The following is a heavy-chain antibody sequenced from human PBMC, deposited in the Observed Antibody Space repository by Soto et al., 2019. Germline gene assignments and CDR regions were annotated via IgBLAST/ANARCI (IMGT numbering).Heavy chain of an antibody. V-gene: IGHV3-74*03. CDR3: ARDPEHTTPLDL. J-gene: IGHJ5*02. Sequence: FTXRXYWMHXVRQVPGKGLVWVSYIKTDGSDTTYAXSVRGRFXXXXXXXXXXXXXEMNSLRVEDTGVYYCARDPEHTTPLDLWGQXVLVTVSS. CDR1: FTXRXYW. CDR2: IKTDGSDT.